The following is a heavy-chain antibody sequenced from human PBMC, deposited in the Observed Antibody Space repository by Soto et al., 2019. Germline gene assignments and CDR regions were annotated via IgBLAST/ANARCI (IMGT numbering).Heavy chain of an antibody. V-gene: IGHV3-23*01. CDR1: RFTFTGYA. CDR2: ISGSGGST. Sequence: GSLRLSCPASRFTFTGYAVSCMPQAPRKRLECGSAISGSGGSTYYADSVKGRFTISRDNSKNTLYLQMNSLRAEDAAVYYCAKSPRERYDSSGYGKHYYYYYGMDVWGQGTTVTVSS. D-gene: IGHD3-22*01. J-gene: IGHJ6*02. CDR3: AKSPRERYDSSGYGKHYYYYYGMDV.